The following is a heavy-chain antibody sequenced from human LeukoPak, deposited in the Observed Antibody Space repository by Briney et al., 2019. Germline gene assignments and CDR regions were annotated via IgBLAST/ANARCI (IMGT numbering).Heavy chain of an antibody. D-gene: IGHD3/OR15-3a*01. CDR3: ARDFWTPYD. CDR1: GFTFSSYS. J-gene: IGHJ4*02. V-gene: IGHV3-48*01. CDR2: IGTGGNLI. Sequence: GGSLRLSCAASGFTFSSYSMNWVRQGPGKGLEWVAYIGTGGNLIVYADSVRGRFTISRDDAQNSVYLQMNSLRVEDTAVYYCARDFWTPYDWGQGTLVTVSS.